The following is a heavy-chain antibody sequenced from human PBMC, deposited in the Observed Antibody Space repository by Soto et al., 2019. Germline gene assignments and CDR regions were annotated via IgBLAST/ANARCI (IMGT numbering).Heavy chain of an antibody. CDR2: ISGSGGST. CDR1: GFTFSSYA. Sequence: EVQLLESGGGLVQPGGSLRLSCAASGFTFSSYAMSWVRQAPGKGLEWVSAISGSGGSTYYADSVKGRFTISRDNSKNTLYLQMNSLRAEDTAVYYCAKGYGGIITFGGVIVDAFDIWGQGTMVTVSS. V-gene: IGHV3-23*01. J-gene: IGHJ3*02. D-gene: IGHD3-16*02. CDR3: AKGYGGIITFGGVIVDAFDI.